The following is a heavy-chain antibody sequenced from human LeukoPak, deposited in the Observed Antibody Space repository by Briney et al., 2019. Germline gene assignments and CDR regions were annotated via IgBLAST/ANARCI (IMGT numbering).Heavy chain of an antibody. J-gene: IGHJ6*02. CDR2: INPNSGGT. D-gene: IGHD3-10*01. V-gene: IGHV1-2*02. CDR3: ARDLVLLWFGESSNRYYYYGMDV. Sequence: GASVKVSCKASGYTFTGYYMYWVRQAPGQGLEWIGWINPNSGGTNYAQKFQGRITMTRDTSISTAYMELSRLRSDDTAVYYCARDLVLLWFGESSNRYYYYGMDVWGQGTMVTVSS. CDR1: GYTFTGYY.